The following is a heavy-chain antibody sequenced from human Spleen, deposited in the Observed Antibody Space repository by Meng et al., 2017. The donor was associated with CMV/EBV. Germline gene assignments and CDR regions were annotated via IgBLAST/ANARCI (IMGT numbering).Heavy chain of an antibody. CDR1: GFSFSSYE. Sequence: GESLKISCAASGFSFSSYEMNWVRQAPGKGLEWVSYISATGSTTYYADSVKGRFTIFRDNAKNSLFLQMNSLIVEDTSLYYCARAHRFPYGMDVWGQGTTVTVSS. J-gene: IGHJ6*02. CDR2: ISATGSTT. CDR3: ARAHRFPYGMDV. D-gene: IGHD3-3*01. V-gene: IGHV3-48*03.